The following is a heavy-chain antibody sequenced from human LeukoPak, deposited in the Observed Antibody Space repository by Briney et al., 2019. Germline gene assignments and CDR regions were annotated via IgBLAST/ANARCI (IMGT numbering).Heavy chain of an antibody. J-gene: IGHJ4*02. CDR2: ISGSGTGGNT. D-gene: IGHD5/OR15-5a*01. Sequence: GGSLRLSCAASGFTFSSYAMSWVRQAPGEGLEWVSGISGSGTGGNTYYTDSVKGRFTISRDNSKNTLYLQMNNLRPEDTAVYYCARDPTQYLRYGHFDYWGQGTLVTVSS. CDR1: GFTFSSYA. V-gene: IGHV3-23*01. CDR3: ARDPTQYLRYGHFDY.